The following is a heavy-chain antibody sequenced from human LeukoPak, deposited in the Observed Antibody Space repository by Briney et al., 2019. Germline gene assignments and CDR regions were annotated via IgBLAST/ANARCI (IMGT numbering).Heavy chain of an antibody. CDR2: ISGSGAST. J-gene: IGHJ4*02. V-gene: IGHV3-23*01. CDR1: GFIFSTNA. CDR3: AKDVGKWESLHFFDY. D-gene: IGHD1-26*01. Sequence: GGSLRLSCLTSGFIFSTNAMSWVRQAPGKGLEWISGISGSGASTYYADSVTGRFTISRDNSRNTLYLQMNSLRGDDTAVYYCAKDVGKWESLHFFDYWGQGTLVTVSS.